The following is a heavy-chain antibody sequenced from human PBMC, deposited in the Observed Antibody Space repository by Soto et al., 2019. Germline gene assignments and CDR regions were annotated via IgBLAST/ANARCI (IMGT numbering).Heavy chain of an antibody. Sequence: EVQLLESGGGLVQPGESLRLSCAASGFTFSDYFMNWVRQAPGKGLEWVSGINKDGGTTQNADFVRGRFTISRDNSRNTLYLQMNSVRAEDTALYYCAKDLRWYGMDVWGQGTTVTVS. D-gene: IGHD1-20*01. CDR2: INKDGGTT. CDR3: AKDLRWYGMDV. V-gene: IGHV3-23*01. CDR1: GFTFSDYF. J-gene: IGHJ6*02.